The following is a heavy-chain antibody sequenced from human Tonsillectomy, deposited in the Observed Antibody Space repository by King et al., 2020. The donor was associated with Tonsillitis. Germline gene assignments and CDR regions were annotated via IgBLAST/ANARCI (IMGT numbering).Heavy chain of an antibody. V-gene: IGHV3-23*03. Sequence: VQLVESGGGLVQPGGSLRLSCAASGFTFRTYGMSWVRQAPGKGLEWVSIIYSGGSTTHYTDSVKGRFTISRDNSKNTLYLQMNSLRAEDTAIYYCAKALGAAAGLDYWGQGTLVTVSS. D-gene: IGHD6-13*01. CDR2: IYSGGSTT. CDR1: GFTFRTYG. CDR3: AKALGAAAGLDY. J-gene: IGHJ4*02.